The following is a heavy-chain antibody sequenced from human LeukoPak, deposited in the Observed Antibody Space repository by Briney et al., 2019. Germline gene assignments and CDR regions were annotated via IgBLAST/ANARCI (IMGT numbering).Heavy chain of an antibody. CDR2: IKQDGSEK. J-gene: IGHJ4*02. Sequence: GGSLRLSCAASGLTFSSYWMSWVRQAPGKGLEWVANIKQDGSEKYYVDSVKGRFTISRDNAKNSLYLQMNSLRAEDTALYYCARGITTDYWGQGTLVTVSS. D-gene: IGHD3-22*01. CDR1: GLTFSSYW. V-gene: IGHV3-7*01. CDR3: ARGITTDY.